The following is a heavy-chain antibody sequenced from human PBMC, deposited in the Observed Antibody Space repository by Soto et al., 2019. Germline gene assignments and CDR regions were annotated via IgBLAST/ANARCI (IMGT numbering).Heavy chain of an antibody. J-gene: IGHJ4*02. D-gene: IGHD3-22*01. Sequence: QVQLVQSGAEVKKPGSSVKVSCKVSGDTFSTYSISWVRQAPGQGLEWLGGIIPILGTPSYAQRFQDRVTITADKDTRTAYMEVSSLRSEDTAVYYCARERSRYDIIGYYRPDYWGQGTLVTVSS. V-gene: IGHV1-69*06. CDR3: ARERSRYDIIGYYRPDY. CDR1: GDTFSTYS. CDR2: IIPILGTP.